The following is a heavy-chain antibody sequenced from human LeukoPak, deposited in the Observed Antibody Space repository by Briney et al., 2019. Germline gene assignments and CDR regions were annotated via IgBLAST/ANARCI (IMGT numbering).Heavy chain of an antibody. Sequence: SETLSLTCTVSGGSISSYYWSWIRQPPGKGLEWLGYIYYSGSTNYNPSLKSRVTISVDTSKNQFSLKLSSVTAADTAVYYCARDAGIAVAGTYYYYGMDVWGQGTTVTVSS. V-gene: IGHV4-59*01. CDR2: IYYSGST. D-gene: IGHD6-19*01. CDR3: ARDAGIAVAGTYYYYGMDV. J-gene: IGHJ6*02. CDR1: GGSISSYY.